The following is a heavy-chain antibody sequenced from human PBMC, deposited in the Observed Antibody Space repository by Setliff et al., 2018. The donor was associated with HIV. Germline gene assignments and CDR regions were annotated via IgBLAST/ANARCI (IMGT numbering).Heavy chain of an antibody. D-gene: IGHD3-10*01. V-gene: IGHV4-61*09. CDR2: IYITGST. CDR1: GGSINRGTYY. Sequence: PSETLSLTCSVSGGSINRGTYYWTWIRQSAGKGLEWIGHIYITGSTDYNPSLKSRVTISVDTSKNQFSLNLRSVTAADTAVYYCVREGVRRGLGSGSFRYRAYYFDQWGQGTLVTVSS. CDR3: VREGVRRGLGSGSFRYRAYYFDQ. J-gene: IGHJ4*02.